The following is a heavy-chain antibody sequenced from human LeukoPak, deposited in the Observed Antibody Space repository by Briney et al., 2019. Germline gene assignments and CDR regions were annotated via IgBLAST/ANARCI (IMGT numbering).Heavy chain of an antibody. Sequence: GGSLRLSCAASGFTFSSYWMSWVRQAPGKGLEWVANIKQDGSEKYYVDSVKGRFTIPRDNAKNSLYLQMNSLRAEDTAVYYCARDWGFGEFDYWGQGTLVTVSS. D-gene: IGHD3-16*01. J-gene: IGHJ4*02. CDR2: IKQDGSEK. CDR1: GFTFSSYW. V-gene: IGHV3-7*01. CDR3: ARDWGFGEFDY.